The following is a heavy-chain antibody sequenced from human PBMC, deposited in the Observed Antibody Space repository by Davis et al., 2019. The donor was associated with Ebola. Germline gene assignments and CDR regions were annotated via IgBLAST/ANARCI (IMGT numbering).Heavy chain of an antibody. J-gene: IGHJ6*02. V-gene: IGHV4-34*01. Sequence: SETLSLTCAVYGGSSSGYYWSWIRQPPGKGLEWIGEINHSGSTNYNPSLKSRVTISVDTSKNQFSLKLSSVTAADTAVYYCARGRRGDYGSYYYYGMDVWGQGTTVTVSS. D-gene: IGHD4-17*01. CDR2: INHSGST. CDR3: ARGRRGDYGSYYYYGMDV. CDR1: GGSSSGYY.